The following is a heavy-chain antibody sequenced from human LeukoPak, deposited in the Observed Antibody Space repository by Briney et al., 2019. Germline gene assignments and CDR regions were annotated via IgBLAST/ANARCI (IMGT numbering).Heavy chain of an antibody. D-gene: IGHD2-2*01. CDR3: ARDGDGVSAMPFDY. J-gene: IGHJ4*02. Sequence: GGSLRLSCAASGFTFTSYYMSWVRQAPGKGLEWEANIKQDGSEKHYLDSVKGRFTISRDNAKSSMSLQMNTLRVEDTAVYYCARDGDGVSAMPFDYWGQGTLVTVSS. CDR2: IKQDGSEK. CDR1: GFTFTSYY. V-gene: IGHV3-7*01.